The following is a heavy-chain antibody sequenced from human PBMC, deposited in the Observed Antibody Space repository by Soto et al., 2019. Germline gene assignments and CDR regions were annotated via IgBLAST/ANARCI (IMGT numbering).Heavy chain of an antibody. J-gene: IGHJ6*02. Sequence: VASVKVSCKTSGYIFTSYHINWVRQAPGQGLEWMGWITAYNGNANYAQKFQGGVTMTTDTSTSTAYMEVRTLRSDDTAVYYCARGSSSWYSDYDYGLNVWGQGTTVTVSS. CDR3: ARGSSSWYSDYDYGLNV. V-gene: IGHV1-18*01. CDR1: GYIFTSYH. D-gene: IGHD6-13*01. CDR2: ITAYNGNA.